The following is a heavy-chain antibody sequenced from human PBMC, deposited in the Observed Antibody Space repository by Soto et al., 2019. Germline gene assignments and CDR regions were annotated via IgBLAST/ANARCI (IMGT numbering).Heavy chain of an antibody. CDR1: GGTFSSYA. J-gene: IGHJ6*02. V-gene: IGHV1-69*13. Sequence: SVKVSCKASGGTFSSYAISWVRQAPGQGLEWMGGIIPIFGTANYAQKFQGRVTITADESTSTAYMELSSLRSEDTAVYYCATVIYSRSYGGEYYYYGMDVWGQGTTATVSS. CDR3: ATVIYSRSYGGEYYYYGMDV. D-gene: IGHD6-6*01. CDR2: IIPIFGTA.